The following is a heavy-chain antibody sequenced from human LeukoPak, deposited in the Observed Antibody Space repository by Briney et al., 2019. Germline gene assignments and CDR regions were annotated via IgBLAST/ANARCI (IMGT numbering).Heavy chain of an antibody. V-gene: IGHV3-53*01. J-gene: IGHJ4*02. D-gene: IGHD2-8*01. Sequence: GGSLRLSCIASGLIFSNYAMSWVRQAPGKGLEWVSVIYSGGSTYYADSVKGRFTISRDNSKNTLYLQMNSLRAEDTAVYYCARGVKYCTNGVCYTAFDYWGQGTLVTVSS. CDR3: ARGVKYCTNGVCYTAFDY. CDR1: GLIFSNYA. CDR2: IYSGGST.